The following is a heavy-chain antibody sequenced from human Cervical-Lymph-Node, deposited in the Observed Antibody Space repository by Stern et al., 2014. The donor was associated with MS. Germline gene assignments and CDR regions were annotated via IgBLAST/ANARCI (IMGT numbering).Heavy chain of an antibody. Sequence: VQLEESGGGLVKPGGSLRLSCAASGFTFSDNFMSWIRLSPGKGLEWLSYMGDSDRTISYADSVKGGVTISRDNAKNSLYLQMNSLRAEDSAVYYCARGGFYAPFDSWGQGTLVTVSS. CDR3: ARGGFYAPFDS. D-gene: IGHD2/OR15-2a*01. CDR1: GFTFSDNF. CDR2: MGDSDRTI. V-gene: IGHV3-11*01. J-gene: IGHJ4*02.